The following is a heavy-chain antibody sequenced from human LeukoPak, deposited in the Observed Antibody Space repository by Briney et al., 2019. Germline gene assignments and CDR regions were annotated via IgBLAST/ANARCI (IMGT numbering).Heavy chain of an antibody. V-gene: IGHV3-74*01. Sequence: GGSLRLSCAASGFTFSSYWMHWVRQAPGKGLVWVSRINSDGSSTSYADSVKGRFTISRDNAKNTLYLQMNSLRAEDTAVYYCARQYYYDSSGYYPIDYWGQGTLVTVSS. CDR2: INSDGSST. CDR3: ARQYYYDSSGYYPIDY. CDR1: GFTFSSYW. D-gene: IGHD3-22*01. J-gene: IGHJ4*02.